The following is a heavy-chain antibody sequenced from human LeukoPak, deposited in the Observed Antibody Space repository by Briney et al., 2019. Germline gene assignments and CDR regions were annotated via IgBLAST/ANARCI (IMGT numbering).Heavy chain of an antibody. CDR2: IKQDGSEK. CDR3: AKDRADGPLDY. CDR1: GFTFNSYW. V-gene: IGHV3-7*03. D-gene: IGHD3-10*01. Sequence: GGSLRLSCAASGFTFNSYWMSWVRQAPGKGLEWVANIKQDGSEKTFAGFVRGRFTISRDNARKSLDLQMNSLRAEDTAVYYCAKDRADGPLDYWGQGTLVTVSS. J-gene: IGHJ4*02.